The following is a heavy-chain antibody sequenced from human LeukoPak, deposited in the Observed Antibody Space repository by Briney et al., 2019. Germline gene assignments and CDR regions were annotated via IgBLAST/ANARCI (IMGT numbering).Heavy chain of an antibody. D-gene: IGHD5-24*01. V-gene: IGHV3-7*01. CDR2: IKQDASER. CDR3: TKWRWQQAEFEY. Sequence: GGSPRPSCTASGFTFSTFWMAWVRQAPGKGREWVANIKQDASERYYLDAVKGRFTISRDNTKNSLYLQMSSLRVEDTAMYYCTKWRWQQAEFEYWGQGTLVTVSS. J-gene: IGHJ4*02. CDR1: GFTFSTFW.